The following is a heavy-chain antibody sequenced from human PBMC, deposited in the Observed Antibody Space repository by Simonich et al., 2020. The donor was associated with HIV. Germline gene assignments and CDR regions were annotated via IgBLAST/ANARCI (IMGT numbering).Heavy chain of an antibody. J-gene: IGHJ4*02. CDR2: INHSGST. CDR1: GGSFSGYY. CDR3: ARGFYQRLYYFDY. V-gene: IGHV4-34*01. D-gene: IGHD2-2*01. Sequence: QVQLQQWGAGLLKPSETLSLTCAVYGGSFSGYYWSLVRQPPGKGLEWIGKINHSGSTNDNPSLKSRVTISVDTSKNQFSLKLSSVTAADTAVYYCARGFYQRLYYFDYWGQGTLVTVSS.